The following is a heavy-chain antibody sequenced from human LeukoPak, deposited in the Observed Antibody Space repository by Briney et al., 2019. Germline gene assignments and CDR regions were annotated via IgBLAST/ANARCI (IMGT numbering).Heavy chain of an antibody. CDR2: IYYSGST. D-gene: IGHD1-26*01. J-gene: IGHJ4*02. CDR3: ARRMDSGSYRRFDY. V-gene: IGHV4-39*01. CDR1: GGSVSSYY. Sequence: SETLSLTCTVSGGSVSSYYWGWIRQPPGKGREWIGSIYYSGSTYYNPSLKSRVTISVDTSKNQFTLKLSSVTAADTAVYYCARRMDSGSYRRFDYWGQGTLVTVSS.